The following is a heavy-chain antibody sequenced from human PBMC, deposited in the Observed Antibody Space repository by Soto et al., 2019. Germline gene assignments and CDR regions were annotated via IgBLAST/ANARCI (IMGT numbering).Heavy chain of an antibody. CDR3: ARALAAVPRAFDY. CDR2: VYYTGTT. D-gene: IGHD6-13*01. Sequence: SETLSFTCTVSGGSISSYFYIWVRQPPGKGLGWIGSVYYTGTTDYNPSLKSRVTISVDTSKTQFSLNLRSVTAADTAVYYCARALAAVPRAFDYWGRGTLVTVSS. CDR1: GGSISSYF. V-gene: IGHV4-59*01. J-gene: IGHJ4*02.